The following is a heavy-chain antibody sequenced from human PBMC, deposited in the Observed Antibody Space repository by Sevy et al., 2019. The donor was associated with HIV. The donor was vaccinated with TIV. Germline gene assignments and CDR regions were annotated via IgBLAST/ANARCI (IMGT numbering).Heavy chain of an antibody. CDR2: ISSSSSRL. Sequence: GGSLRLSCAASGFTFSSYTMNWVRQAPGKGLEWVASISSSSSRLYYADSLKGRFTISRDNAKNSLFLQMNILRAEDTAVYYCAREGITIPFDYWGQGTLVTVSS. J-gene: IGHJ4*02. D-gene: IGHD2-21*01. V-gene: IGHV3-21*01. CDR1: GFTFSSYT. CDR3: AREGITIPFDY.